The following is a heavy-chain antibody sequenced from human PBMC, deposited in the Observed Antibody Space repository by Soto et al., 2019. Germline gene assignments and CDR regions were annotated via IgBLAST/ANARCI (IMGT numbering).Heavy chain of an antibody. D-gene: IGHD2-21*01. CDR1: GYTFTSYG. V-gene: IGHV1-18*01. Sequence: ASVKVSCKASGYTFTSYGISWVRQAPGQGLEWMGWISAYNGNTNYAQKLQGRVTMTTDTSTSTAYMELRSLRSDDTAVYYCARDTARAKRRSYCGGDCSPEGYMDVWGKGTTVTVSS. CDR2: ISAYNGNT. J-gene: IGHJ6*03. CDR3: ARDTARAKRRSYCGGDCSPEGYMDV.